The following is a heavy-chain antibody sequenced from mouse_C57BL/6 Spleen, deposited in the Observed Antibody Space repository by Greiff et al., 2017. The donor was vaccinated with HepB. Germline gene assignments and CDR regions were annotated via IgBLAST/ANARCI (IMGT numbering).Heavy chain of an antibody. CDR1: GFTFSDYG. V-gene: IGHV5-17*01. D-gene: IGHD1-1*01. CDR3: AIYYYGSRYFDV. Sequence: EVKLMDSGGGLVKPGGSLKLSCAASGFTFSDYGMHWVRQAPEKGLEWVAYISSGSSTIYYADTVKGRFTISRDNAKNTLFLQMTSLRSEDTAMYYCAIYYYGSRYFDVWGTGTTVTVSS. CDR2: ISSGSSTI. J-gene: IGHJ1*03.